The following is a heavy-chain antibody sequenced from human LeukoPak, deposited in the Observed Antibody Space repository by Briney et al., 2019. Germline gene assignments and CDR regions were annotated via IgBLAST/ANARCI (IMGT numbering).Heavy chain of an antibody. D-gene: IGHD4-17*01. V-gene: IGHV3-74*01. CDR3: ARDGTRLRFLDY. J-gene: IGHJ4*02. Sequence: GGSLRLSCAASGFTFSSHWMHWVRRAPGKGLVWVSRINSVGSRTDYADSVKGRFTISRDNAKNSLYLQMNSLRAEDTAVYYCARDGTRLRFLDYWGQGTLVTVSS. CDR2: INSVGSRT. CDR1: GFTFSSHW.